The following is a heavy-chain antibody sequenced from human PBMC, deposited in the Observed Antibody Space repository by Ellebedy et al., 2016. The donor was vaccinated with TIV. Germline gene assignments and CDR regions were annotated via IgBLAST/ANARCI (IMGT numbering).Heavy chain of an antibody. J-gene: IGHJ2*01. Sequence: GGSLRLXXAASGFTFDDYAMHWVRQAPGKGLEWVSGISWNSGSIGYADSVKGRFTISRDNAKNSLYLQMNSLRAEDTALYYCAKDNQWEQRYWYFDLWGRGTLVTVSS. D-gene: IGHD1-26*01. V-gene: IGHV3-9*01. CDR2: ISWNSGSI. CDR1: GFTFDDYA. CDR3: AKDNQWEQRYWYFDL.